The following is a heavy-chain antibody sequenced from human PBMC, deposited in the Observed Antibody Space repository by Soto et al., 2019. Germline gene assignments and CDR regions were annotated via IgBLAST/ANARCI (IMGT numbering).Heavy chain of an antibody. CDR2: IIPIFGTT. D-gene: IGHD3-16*01. CDR1: GGTLSNYA. Sequence: QVQLVQSGAEVKKPGSSVKVSCKASGGTLSNYAISWVRQAPGQGLEWMGGIIPIFGTTNYAQTFHGKVTITADESTSTPYMELSSLTSDDTAVYYCASDTWGGDSYTLDYWGQGTLVSVSS. V-gene: IGHV1-69*01. J-gene: IGHJ4*02. CDR3: ASDTWGGDSYTLDY.